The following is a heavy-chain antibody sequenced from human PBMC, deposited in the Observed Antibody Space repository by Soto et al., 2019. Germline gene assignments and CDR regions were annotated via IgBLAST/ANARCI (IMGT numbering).Heavy chain of an antibody. CDR1: GFTFSSYG. D-gene: IGHD3-22*01. Sequence: GGSLRLSCAASGFTFSSYGMHWVRQAPGKGLEWVAVIWYDGSNKYYADSVKGRFTISRDNSKNTLYLQMNSLRAEDTVVYYCARDYYYDSSGYYYGGLGYFDYWGQGTLVTVSS. CDR2: IWYDGSNK. CDR3: ARDYYYDSSGYYYGGLGYFDY. V-gene: IGHV3-33*01. J-gene: IGHJ4*02.